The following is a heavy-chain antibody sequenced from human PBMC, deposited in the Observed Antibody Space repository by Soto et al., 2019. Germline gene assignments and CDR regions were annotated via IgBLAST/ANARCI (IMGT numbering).Heavy chain of an antibody. Sequence: PSETLSLTCTVSGGSISSGDYYWSWIRQPPGKGLEWIGYIYYSGSTYYNPSLKSRVTISVDTSKNQFSLKLSSVTAADTAVYYCARVVRGWFDPLGPGNPGHRLL. D-gene: IGHD3-10*01. CDR1: GGSISSGDYY. CDR2: IYYSGST. V-gene: IGHV4-30-4*01. J-gene: IGHJ5*02. CDR3: ARVVRGWFDP.